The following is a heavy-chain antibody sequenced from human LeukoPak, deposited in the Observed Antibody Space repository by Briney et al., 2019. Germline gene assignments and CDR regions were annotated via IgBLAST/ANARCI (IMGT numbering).Heavy chain of an antibody. CDR2: INPNSGGT. V-gene: IGHV1-2*02. Sequence: ASVKVSCKASGYTFTGYYMHWVRQAPGQGLEWMGWINPNSGGTNYVQKFQGRVTMTRDTSISTAYMELSRPRSDDTAVYYCARDGGWSGYQKDWGQGTLVTVSS. D-gene: IGHD3-3*01. J-gene: IGHJ4*02. CDR3: ARDGGWSGYQKD. CDR1: GYTFTGYY.